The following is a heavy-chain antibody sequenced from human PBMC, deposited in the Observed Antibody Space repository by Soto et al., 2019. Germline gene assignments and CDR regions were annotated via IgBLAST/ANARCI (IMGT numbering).Heavy chain of an antibody. V-gene: IGHV4-59*08. D-gene: IGHD4-17*01. CDR2: IYYSWST. CDR1: GGSISSYY. CDR3: ARRYGVTLDY. Sequence: QVQLQESGPGLVKPSETLSLTCTVSGGSISSYYWSWIRLRPGKGLEWIGYIYYSWSTNYNPSLKSRVTITADTSKNQFSLRLSSVTAADTAVYYCARRYGVTLDYWGQGTLVTVSS. J-gene: IGHJ4*02.